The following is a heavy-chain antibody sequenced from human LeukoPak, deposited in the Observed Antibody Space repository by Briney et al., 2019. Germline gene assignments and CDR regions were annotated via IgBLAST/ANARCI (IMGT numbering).Heavy chain of an antibody. CDR1: GFTFSSYA. Sequence: GGSLRLSCAASGFTFSSYAMHWVRQAPGKGLEWVAVISYDGSNKYYADSVKGRFTISRDNSKNTLYLQMNSLRAEDTAVYYCARDSLVDIVATGIGWYFDYWGQGTLVTVSS. CDR2: ISYDGSNK. CDR3: ARDSLVDIVATGIGWYFDY. J-gene: IGHJ4*02. V-gene: IGHV3-30-3*01. D-gene: IGHD5-12*01.